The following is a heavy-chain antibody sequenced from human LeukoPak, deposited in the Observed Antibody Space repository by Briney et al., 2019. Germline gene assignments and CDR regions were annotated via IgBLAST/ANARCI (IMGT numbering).Heavy chain of an antibody. CDR1: GFTFSNYG. D-gene: IGHD2-15*01. V-gene: IGHV3-23*01. CDR3: AKVGSGGIDY. J-gene: IGHJ4*02. CDR2: ISGSGGST. Sequence: PGGSLRLSCAGSGFTFSNYGMNWVRQAPGKGLEWVSAISGSGGSTYYADSVKGRFTISRDNSKNTLYLQMNSLRAEDTAVYYCAKVGSGGIDYWGLGTLVTVSS.